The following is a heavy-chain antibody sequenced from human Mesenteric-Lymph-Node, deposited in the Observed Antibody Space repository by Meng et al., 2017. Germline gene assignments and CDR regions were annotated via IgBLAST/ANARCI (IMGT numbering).Heavy chain of an antibody. CDR1: GFTFSNAW. CDR2: IRSNTYGGAA. CDR3: TNFDWLVPLAY. V-gene: IGHV3-49*04. J-gene: IGHJ4*02. D-gene: IGHD3-9*01. Sequence: GESLKISCAASGFTFSNAWMSWVRQAPGKGLEWIGFIRSNTYGGAAEYAASVKGRFTISRDDSKSIAYLQMNSLKTEDTAVYYCTNFDWLVPLAYWGRGTLVTVSS.